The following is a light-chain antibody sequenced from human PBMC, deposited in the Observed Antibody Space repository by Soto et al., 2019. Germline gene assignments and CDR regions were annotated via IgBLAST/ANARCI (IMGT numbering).Light chain of an antibody. CDR2: EVN. CDR1: SSDVGGYNY. CDR3: TSYAGGNNV. J-gene: IGLJ1*01. Sequence: QSVLTQPPSASGSPGQSVTISCTGTSSDVGGYNYASWYQQNPGKVPKLMIYEVNKRPSGVPDRFSGSKSGNTASLTVSGLQAEDEADYYCTSYAGGNNVFGTGTKLTVL. V-gene: IGLV2-8*01.